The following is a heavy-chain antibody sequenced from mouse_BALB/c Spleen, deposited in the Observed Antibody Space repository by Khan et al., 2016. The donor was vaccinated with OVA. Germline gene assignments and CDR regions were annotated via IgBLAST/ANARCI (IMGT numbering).Heavy chain of an antibody. CDR1: GFSLSNYG. Sequence: QVQPKESGPGLVAPSQTLSITCTVTGFSLSNYGVHWVRQPPGKGLEWLGVIWAGGSTNHNSALMSRLSISKDDSKSQVFLKMNSLQTDDTAMYXCARAFYNGAWFAYWGQGTLVTVSA. J-gene: IGHJ3*01. CDR3: ARAFYNGAWFAY. CDR2: IWAGGST. V-gene: IGHV2-9*02. D-gene: IGHD1-3*01.